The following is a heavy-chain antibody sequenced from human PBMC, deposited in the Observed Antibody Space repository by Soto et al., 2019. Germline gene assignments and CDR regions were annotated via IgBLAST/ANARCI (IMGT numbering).Heavy chain of an antibody. CDR3: ARDDATYCGGDCYRYFFYGLDA. V-gene: IGHV1-69*13. J-gene: IGHJ6*02. CDR2: IIPMFGTA. D-gene: IGHD2-21*02. Sequence: SVKVSCKASGGTFINHAFSWVRQAPGQGLEWMGGIIPMFGTADYSQKFQGRVTITADESTTTAHMELSSLRSDDSAVYYCARDDATYCGGDCYRYFFYGLDAWGQGTTVTVSS. CDR1: GGTFINHA.